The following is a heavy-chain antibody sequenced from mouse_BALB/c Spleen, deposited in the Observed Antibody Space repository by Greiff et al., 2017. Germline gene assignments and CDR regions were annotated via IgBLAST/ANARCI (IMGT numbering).Heavy chain of an antibody. V-gene: IGHV5-12-2*01. D-gene: IGHD1-1*01. CDR3: ARPPNYYGSSYGFAY. Sequence: EVQVVESGGGLVQPGGSLKLSCAASGFTFSSYTMSWVRQTPEKRLEWVAYISNGGGSTYYPDTVKGRFTISRDNAKNTLYLQMSSLKSEDTAMYYCARPPNYYGSSYGFAYWGQGTLVTVSA. J-gene: IGHJ3*01. CDR2: ISNGGGST. CDR1: GFTFSSYT.